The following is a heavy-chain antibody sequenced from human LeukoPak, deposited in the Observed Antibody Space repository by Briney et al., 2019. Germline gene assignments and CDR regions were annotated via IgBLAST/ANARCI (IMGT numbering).Heavy chain of an antibody. Sequence: GGSLRLSCASSGFTSRRYDMNWVRQAPGKGLEWVSFISSSSISIHYADPVKGRFTISRNNARDILYLQMDSLRVEDTAIYYCARVYDVLTGGFDYWGQGVPVTVSS. CDR3: ARVYDVLTGGFDY. CDR2: ISSSSISI. V-gene: IGHV3-21*01. D-gene: IGHD3-9*01. CDR1: GFTSRRYD. J-gene: IGHJ4*02.